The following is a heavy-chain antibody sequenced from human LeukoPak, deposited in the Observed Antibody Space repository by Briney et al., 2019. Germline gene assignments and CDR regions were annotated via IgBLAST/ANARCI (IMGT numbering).Heavy chain of an antibody. V-gene: IGHV4-61*02. CDR3: ARLGYQLAYELGYYMDV. D-gene: IGHD2-2*01. CDR2: IYTSGST. CDR1: GGSISSGSYY. Sequence: PSETLSLTCTVSGGSISSGSYYWSWIRQPAGKGLEWIGRIYTSGSTNYNPSLKSRVTISVDTSKNQFSLKLSSVTAADTAVYYCARLGYQLAYELGYYMDVWGKGTTVTVSS. J-gene: IGHJ6*03.